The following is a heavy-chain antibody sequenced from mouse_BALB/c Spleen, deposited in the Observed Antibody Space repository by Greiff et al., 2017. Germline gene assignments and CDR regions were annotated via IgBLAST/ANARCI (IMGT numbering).Heavy chain of an antibody. CDR3: ARDARYDFAMDY. V-gene: IGHV7-1*02. J-gene: IGHJ4*01. D-gene: IGHD2-14*01. Sequence: EVHLVESGGGLVQPGGSLRLSCATSGFTFSDFYMEWVRQPPGKRLGWIAASRNKANDYTTEYSASVKGRFIVSRDTSQSILYLQMNALRAEDTAIYYCARDARYDFAMDYWGQGTSVTVSS. CDR1: GFTFSDFY. CDR2: SRNKANDYTT.